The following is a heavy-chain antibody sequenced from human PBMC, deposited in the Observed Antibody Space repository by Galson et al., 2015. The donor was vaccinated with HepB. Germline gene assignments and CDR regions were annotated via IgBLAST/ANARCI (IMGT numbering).Heavy chain of an antibody. Sequence: PLRLPCAAPGFNYSDYHLSWIRQAPGKGLEWVSYISSIDTYTKYADSVKGRFTISRDNAKKSLFLQMNSLRVEDTAVYYCARGDFWSGLFEYWGQGTPVTVSS. CDR2: ISSIDTYT. CDR3: ARGDFWSGLFEY. V-gene: IGHV3-11*06. CDR1: GFNYSDYH. D-gene: IGHD3-3*01. J-gene: IGHJ4*02.